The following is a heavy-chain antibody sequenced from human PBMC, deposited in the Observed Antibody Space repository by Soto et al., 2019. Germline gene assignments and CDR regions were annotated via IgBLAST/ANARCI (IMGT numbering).Heavy chain of an antibody. CDR3: ANLAVAGSSSFDY. Sequence: SVKVSCKASGGTFSSYAIIWVRQAPGQGLEWMGGIIPIFGTANYAQKFQGRVTITADESTSTAYMELSSLRSEDTAVYYCANLAVAGSSSFDYWGQGTLVTVSS. CDR2: IIPIFGTA. J-gene: IGHJ4*02. D-gene: IGHD6-19*01. V-gene: IGHV1-69*13. CDR1: GGTFSSYA.